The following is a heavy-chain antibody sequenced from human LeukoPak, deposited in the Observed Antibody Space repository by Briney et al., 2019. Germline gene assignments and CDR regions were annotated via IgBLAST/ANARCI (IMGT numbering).Heavy chain of an antibody. D-gene: IGHD3-3*01. CDR3: ARGAARTYYDFWSGYPNIHYFDY. Sequence: GASVKVSCKASGGTFSSYAISWVRQAPGQGLEWMGGIIPIFGTANYAQKFQGRVTITADESTSTAYMELSSLRSEDTAVYYCARGAARTYYDFWSGYPNIHYFDYWGQGTLVTVSS. CDR1: GGTFSSYA. V-gene: IGHV1-69*13. CDR2: IIPIFGTA. J-gene: IGHJ4*02.